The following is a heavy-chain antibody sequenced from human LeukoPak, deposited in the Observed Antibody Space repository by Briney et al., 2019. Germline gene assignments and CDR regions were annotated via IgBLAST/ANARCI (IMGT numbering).Heavy chain of an antibody. CDR1: GGSISSGDYY. V-gene: IGHV4-30-4*01. Sequence: PSETLSLTCTVSGGSISSGDYYWSWIRQPPGKGLEWIGYIYYSGSTYYNPSLKSRVTISVDTSKNQFSLKLSSVTAADTAVCYCASSTYYYGSGLPRSWGQGTLVTVSS. CDR3: ASSTYYYGSGLPRS. D-gene: IGHD3-10*01. J-gene: IGHJ4*02. CDR2: IYYSGST.